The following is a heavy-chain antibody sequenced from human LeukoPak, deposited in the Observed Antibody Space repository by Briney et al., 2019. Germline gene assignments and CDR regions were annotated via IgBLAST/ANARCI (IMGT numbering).Heavy chain of an antibody. D-gene: IGHD3-16*01. Sequence: AASVKVSCKASGGTFSSYAISWVRQAPGQGLEWMGRIIPILGIANYAQKFQGRVTITADKSTSTAYMELRSLRSEDTAVYYCVLGGSGGGRMDVWGQGTTVTVSS. J-gene: IGHJ6*02. CDR3: VLGGSGGGRMDV. V-gene: IGHV1-69*04. CDR1: GGTFSSYA. CDR2: IIPILGIA.